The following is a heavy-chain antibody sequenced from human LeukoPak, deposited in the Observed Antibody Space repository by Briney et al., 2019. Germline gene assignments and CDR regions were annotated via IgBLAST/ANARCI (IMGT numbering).Heavy chain of an antibody. CDR3: AKDLITMIVVDVDY. CDR2: ICGSGGST. J-gene: IGHJ4*02. V-gene: IGHV3-23*01. Sequence: GGSLRLSCAASGFTFSSYAMSWVRQAPGKGLEWVSAICGSGGSTYYADSVKGRFTISRDNSKNTLYLQMNSLRAEDTAVYYCAKDLITMIVVDVDYWGQGTLVTVSS. D-gene: IGHD3-22*01. CDR1: GFTFSSYA.